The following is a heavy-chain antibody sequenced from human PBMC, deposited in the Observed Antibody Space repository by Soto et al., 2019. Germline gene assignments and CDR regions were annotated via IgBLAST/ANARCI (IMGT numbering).Heavy chain of an antibody. V-gene: IGHV4-34*01. CDR2: INHSGST. CDR1: GGSFSGYY. D-gene: IGHD6-13*01. Sequence: SETLSLTCAVYGGSFSGYYWSWIRQPPGKGLEWIGEINHSGSTNYNPSLKSRVTISVDTSKNQFSLKLSSVTAADTAVYYCARGRRAAAGPSYFDYWGQGTLVTVSS. J-gene: IGHJ4*02. CDR3: ARGRRAAAGPSYFDY.